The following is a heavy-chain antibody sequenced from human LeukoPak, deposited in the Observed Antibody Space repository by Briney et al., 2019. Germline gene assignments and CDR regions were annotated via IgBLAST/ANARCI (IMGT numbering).Heavy chain of an antibody. J-gene: IGHJ5*02. Sequence: PGGSLKLSCTASRFTFSTHGMHWVRRAPGKGLEWVAGIQYDGSDTFYLDSVKGRFTISRDNSKNTLYLQMDSLRAEDTAVYYCAKDVGIASLSNWFDPWGQGTLVTVSS. V-gene: IGHV3-30*02. CDR3: AKDVGIASLSNWFDP. CDR1: RFTFSTHG. D-gene: IGHD2-21*01. CDR2: IQYDGSDT.